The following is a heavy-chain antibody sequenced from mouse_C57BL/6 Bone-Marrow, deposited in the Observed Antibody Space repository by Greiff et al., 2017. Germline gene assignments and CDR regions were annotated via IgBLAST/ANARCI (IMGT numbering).Heavy chain of an antibody. D-gene: IGHD2-4*01. CDR3: ASVYYEGFAY. V-gene: IGHV5-16*01. Sequence: EVKLMESEGGLVQPGSSMKLSCTASGFTFSDYYMAWVRQVPEKGLEWVANITYDGSSTYYLDSLKSRFTISIDNAKNILYLQMSSLKSEDTARYYCASVYYEGFAYWGQGTLVTVSA. CDR2: ITYDGSST. J-gene: IGHJ3*01. CDR1: GFTFSDYY.